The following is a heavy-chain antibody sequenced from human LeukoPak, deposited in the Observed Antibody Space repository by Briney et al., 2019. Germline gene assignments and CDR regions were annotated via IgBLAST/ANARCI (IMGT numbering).Heavy chain of an antibody. CDR1: GFTFDDYV. Sequence: GGSLRLSCAASGFTFDDYVMHWVRQAPGKGLEWVSLISWDGGSTYYADSVKGRFTISRDNSKNSLYLQMNSLRAEDTALYYCAKDRAKEEYSSDSELDYWGQGTLVTVSS. J-gene: IGHJ4*02. D-gene: IGHD6-19*01. CDR3: AKDRAKEEYSSDSELDY. CDR2: ISWDGGST. V-gene: IGHV3-43D*03.